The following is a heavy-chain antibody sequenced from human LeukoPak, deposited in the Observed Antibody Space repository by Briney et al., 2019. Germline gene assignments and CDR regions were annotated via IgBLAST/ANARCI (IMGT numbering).Heavy chain of an antibody. CDR3: ARSHDNCSGGSCYPPNFDY. D-gene: IGHD2-15*01. J-gene: IGHJ4*02. CDR1: GGSISSSSYY. Sequence: PSETLSLTCTVSGGSISSSSYYWGWIRQPPGKGLEWIGSIYYSGSTYYNPSLKSRVTISVDTSKNQFSLKLSSVTAADTAVYYCARSHDNCSGGSCYPPNFDYWGQGTLVTVSS. CDR2: IYYSGST. V-gene: IGHV4-39*07.